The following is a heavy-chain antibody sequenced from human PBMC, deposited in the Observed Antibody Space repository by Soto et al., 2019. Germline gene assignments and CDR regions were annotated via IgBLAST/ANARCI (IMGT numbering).Heavy chain of an antibody. CDR3: AALPPYYYDISGYLAPLGYYYYYGMDV. J-gene: IGHJ6*02. D-gene: IGHD3-22*01. CDR2: INPNSGGT. V-gene: IGHV1-2*04. Sequence: ASVKVSWKATGYTFTGYYMHWVRQAPGQGLEWMGWINPNSGGTNYAQKFQGWVTMTRDTSISTAYMELSRLRSEDTAVYYCAALPPYYYDISGYLAPLGYYYYYGMDVWGQGTTVTVSS. CDR1: GYTFTGYY.